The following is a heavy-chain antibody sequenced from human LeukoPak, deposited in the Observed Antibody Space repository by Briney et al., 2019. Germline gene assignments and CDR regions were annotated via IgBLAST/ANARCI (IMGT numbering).Heavy chain of an antibody. D-gene: IGHD2-2*01. CDR2: ISGGSSTI. J-gene: IGHJ4*02. CDR1: GFTFTTYT. Sequence: GGSLRLSCAASGFTFTTYTMNWVRQAPGKGLEWVSSISGGSSTIYYAGSVKGRFTISRDNAKNSLYLQMNSLRAEDTAVYYCARDSSSRAYCSSTSCYLDYWGQGTLVTVSS. V-gene: IGHV3-48*04. CDR3: ARDSSSRAYCSSTSCYLDY.